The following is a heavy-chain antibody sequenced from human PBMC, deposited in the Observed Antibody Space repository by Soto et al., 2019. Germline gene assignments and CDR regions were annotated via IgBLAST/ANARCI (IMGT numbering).Heavy chain of an antibody. CDR2: ITFRGDYT. CDR3: AKLGTMGVFDN. Sequence: EVQLLESGGGLVSPGGSLRLCCAASGFTFSSYAMSWVRQAPGKGLEWLAGITFRGDYTYYADSVKGRFSLSRDNSKNRLDLLMNNLKVEDTALYYCAKLGTMGVFDNWGQGTLLTVSS. J-gene: IGHJ4*02. V-gene: IGHV3-23*01. D-gene: IGHD1-26*01. CDR1: GFTFSSYA.